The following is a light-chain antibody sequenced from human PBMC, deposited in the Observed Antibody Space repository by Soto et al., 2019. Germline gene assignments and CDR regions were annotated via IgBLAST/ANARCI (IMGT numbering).Light chain of an antibody. V-gene: IGKV1-12*01. CDR1: QGIKTW. CDR2: DAS. Sequence: DIQMSQSPSTVSATVGDRATMTSRASQGIKTWLAWYQQKQGKAPKFXIYDASSLQSGVPSRFSGSGAGTDFTLTINSLQPEDFATDYCQQANSFTWTFGQGTKVDI. J-gene: IGKJ1*01. CDR3: QQANSFTWT.